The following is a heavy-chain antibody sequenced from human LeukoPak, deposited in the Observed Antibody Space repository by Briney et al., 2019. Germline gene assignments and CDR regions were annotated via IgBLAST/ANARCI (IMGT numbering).Heavy chain of an antibody. D-gene: IGHD6-19*01. Sequence: SETLSLTCAVYGGSFSGYYWSWIRQPPGKGLEWIGEINHSGSTNYNPSLKSRVTISVDTSKNQFSLKLSSVTAADTAVYYCARVGYSSGWATGFYFDYWGQGTLVTVSS. CDR2: INHSGST. CDR1: GGSFSGYY. V-gene: IGHV4-34*01. J-gene: IGHJ4*02. CDR3: ARVGYSSGWATGFYFDY.